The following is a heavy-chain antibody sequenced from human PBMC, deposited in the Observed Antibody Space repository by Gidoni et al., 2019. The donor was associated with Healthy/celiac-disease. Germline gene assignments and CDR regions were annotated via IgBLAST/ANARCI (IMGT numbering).Heavy chain of an antibody. CDR1: GYPFTSYD. D-gene: IGHD4-4*01. J-gene: IGHJ6*02. CDR2: MNPNSGNT. CDR3: ARGEGYSEYYYYGMDV. Sequence: QVQLVQSGAEVKKPGASVKVSCKASGYPFTSYDINWVRQATGQGLEWMGGMNPNSGNTGYAQKFQGRVTMTRNTSISTAYMELSSLRSEDTAVYYCARGEGYSEYYYYGMDVWGQGTTVTVSS. V-gene: IGHV1-8*01.